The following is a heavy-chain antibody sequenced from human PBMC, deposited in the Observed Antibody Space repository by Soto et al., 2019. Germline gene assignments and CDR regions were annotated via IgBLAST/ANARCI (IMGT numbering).Heavy chain of an antibody. D-gene: IGHD3-16*01. CDR2: IYYSGSA. J-gene: IGHJ6*03. CDR3: AAAVPAEYVFPYYYMDV. V-gene: IGHV4-59*01. CDR1: GASISSYH. Sequence: QVKLQEPGPGLVKPSETLSLTCTVSGASISSYHWSWIRQTPGKGLEWIGYIYYSGSANYNPSLKSRVTFSVDTSKNQVSLKLSSVTAADTGVYYCAAAVPAEYVFPYYYMDVWGKGTTVTVSS.